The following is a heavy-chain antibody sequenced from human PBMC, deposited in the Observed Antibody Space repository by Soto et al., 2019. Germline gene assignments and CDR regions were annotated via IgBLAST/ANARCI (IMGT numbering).Heavy chain of an antibody. CDR2: IWYDGSNK. Sequence: PGGSLRLSCSASGFTFSSYGMHWVRQDPGKGLEWVAVIWYDGSNKYYADSVKGRFTISRDNSKNTLYLQMNSLRAEDTAVYYCARDLHDYEHLGYFQHWGQGTLVTVSS. V-gene: IGHV3-33*01. CDR1: GFTFSSYG. D-gene: IGHD4-17*01. CDR3: ARDLHDYEHLGYFQH. J-gene: IGHJ1*01.